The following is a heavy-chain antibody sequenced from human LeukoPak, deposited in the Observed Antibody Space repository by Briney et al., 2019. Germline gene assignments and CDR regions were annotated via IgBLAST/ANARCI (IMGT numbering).Heavy chain of an antibody. CDR2: VSSSGSTI. D-gene: IGHD1-26*01. CDR1: GFTFSDYY. Sequence: GGSLRLSCAASGFTFSDYYMSWIRQAPGKGLEWVSYVSSSGSTIYYADSVKGRFTISRDNAKNSLYLQMNSLRAEDTAVYYCASAVKWEPGFDPWGQGTLVTVSS. CDR3: ASAVKWEPGFDP. J-gene: IGHJ5*02. V-gene: IGHV3-11*04.